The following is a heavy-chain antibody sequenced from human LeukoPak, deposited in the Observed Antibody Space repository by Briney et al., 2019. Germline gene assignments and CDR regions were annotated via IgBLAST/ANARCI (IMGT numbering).Heavy chain of an antibody. CDR2: IYPGDSDT. V-gene: IGHV5-51*01. CDR3: ARLPYTYDILTGYHKGYFDY. Sequence: HGESLKISCKGSGYSFTSYWIGWVRQMPGKGLEWMGIIYPGDSDTRYSPSFQGQVTISAVKSISTAYLQWSSLKASDTAMYYCARLPYTYDILTGYHKGYFDYWGQGTLVTVSS. D-gene: IGHD3-9*01. J-gene: IGHJ4*02. CDR1: GYSFTSYW.